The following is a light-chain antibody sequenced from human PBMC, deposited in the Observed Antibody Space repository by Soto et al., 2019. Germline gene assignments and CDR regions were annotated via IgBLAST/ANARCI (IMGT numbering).Light chain of an antibody. CDR1: QSALYSSNNKNY. CDR2: WAS. Sequence: DIVMTQSPDSLAVSLGERATINCKSSQSALYSSNNKNYLAWYQQKPRQPPKLLIYWASTRESGVPDRFSGSGSGTDFTLTISSLQAEDVAVYYCQQYYSTPQTFGQGTKLEIK. V-gene: IGKV4-1*01. J-gene: IGKJ2*01. CDR3: QQYYSTPQT.